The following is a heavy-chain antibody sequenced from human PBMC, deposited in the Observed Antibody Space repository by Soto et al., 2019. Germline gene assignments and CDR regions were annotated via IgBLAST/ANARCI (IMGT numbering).Heavy chain of an antibody. CDR2: IYSIGST. CDR3: ARGSPRYSGNWYERFDY. V-gene: IGHV4-59*01. Sequence: SETRSLTCTVASGSIHNYYWSWMRQTPGKGLVWIGHIYSIGSTKYNPSLQSRVSISSDTSKTQFFLKLMSVSAADKGVYFCARGSPRYSGNWYERFDYWGQGTRVTVSS. CDR1: SGSIHNYY. J-gene: IGHJ4*02. D-gene: IGHD6-13*01.